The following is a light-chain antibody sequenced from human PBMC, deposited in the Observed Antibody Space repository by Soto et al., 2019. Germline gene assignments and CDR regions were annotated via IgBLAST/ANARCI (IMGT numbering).Light chain of an antibody. Sequence: QSVLTQPPSVSGAPGQRVTISCTGSSSNIGAGYDVHWYQQLPGAAPKLLIYANTNRPSGVPDRFSGSKSGTSASLAITGLQAEDEADYYCQSYDNSLSGHSVFGTGTKLTVL. J-gene: IGLJ1*01. CDR3: QSYDNSLSGHSV. CDR2: ANT. V-gene: IGLV1-40*01. CDR1: SSNIGAGYD.